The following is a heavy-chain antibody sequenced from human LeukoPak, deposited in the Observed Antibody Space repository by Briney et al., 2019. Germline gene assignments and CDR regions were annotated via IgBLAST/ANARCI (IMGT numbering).Heavy chain of an antibody. CDR1: GYSFTSYW. CDR3: ARQEAGYSGYDSGAFDI. CDR2: IYPGDSDT. V-gene: IGHV5-51*01. Sequence: GESLKISCKGSGYSFTSYWVGWVRQMPGKGLEWMGIIYPGDSDTRYSPSFQGQVTISADKSISTAYLQWSSLKASDTAMYYCARQEAGYSGYDSGAFDIWGQGTMVTVSS. J-gene: IGHJ3*02. D-gene: IGHD5-12*01.